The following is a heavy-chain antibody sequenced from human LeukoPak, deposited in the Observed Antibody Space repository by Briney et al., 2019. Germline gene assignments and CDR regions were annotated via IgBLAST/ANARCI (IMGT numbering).Heavy chain of an antibody. CDR2: VGPSGART. V-gene: IGHV3-23*01. CDR1: GFTFDDYG. J-gene: IGHJ4*02. CDR3: AKDDAYLQYDD. Sequence: GGSLRLSCAASGFTFDDYGMNWVRQAPGKGLEWVSGVGPSGARTYYADSVKGRFTVSRDNSKNMVFLQMSSLRAEDTAIYYCAKDDAYLQYDDWGQGTLVTVSS. D-gene: IGHD5-24*01.